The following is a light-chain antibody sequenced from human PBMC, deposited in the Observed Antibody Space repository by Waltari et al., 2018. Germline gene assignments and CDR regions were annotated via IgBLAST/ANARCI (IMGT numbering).Light chain of an antibody. Sequence: EIIMTQSPATLSLSPGERATLSCRASQSVSGKLAWYQQKPGQAPRLLIYYASSRATGIPDRFSGGGSGTEFTLTISSLEPEDVAVYFCQQESNWSYSFGQGTKVEI. CDR2: YAS. J-gene: IGKJ2*03. CDR3: QQESNWSYS. V-gene: IGKV3D-15*01. CDR1: QSVSGK.